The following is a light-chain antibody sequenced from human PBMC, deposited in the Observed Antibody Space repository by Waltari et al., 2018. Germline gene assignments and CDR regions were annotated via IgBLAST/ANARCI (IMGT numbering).Light chain of an antibody. J-gene: IGLJ3*02. Sequence: QSALTQPASVSGSPGRSITISCTGSSSDVGSYNYVSWYQQRLGKAPKLLIFDVRKRPSAISHRFAGSKSGITASLTISGLQAEDEADYYCSSYSSRDSWVFGGGTTLIVL. CDR3: SSYSSRDSWV. CDR2: DVR. CDR1: SSDVGSYNY. V-gene: IGLV2-14*01.